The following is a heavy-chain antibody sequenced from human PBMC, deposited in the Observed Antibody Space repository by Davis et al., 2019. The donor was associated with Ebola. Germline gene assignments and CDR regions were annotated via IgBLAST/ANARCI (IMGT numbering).Heavy chain of an antibody. CDR2: IRDSEVT. CDR1: GFTFSAYH. D-gene: IGHD3-22*01. Sequence: PGGSLRLSCAASGFTFSAYHMNWVRQAPGKGLEWVANIRDSEVTYYADSVKGRFTISRDNSKSTLYLQMDSLRAEDTALYYCAKEPSSGYAFGIWGQGTMVTVSS. J-gene: IGHJ3*02. V-gene: IGHV3-23*01. CDR3: AKEPSSGYAFGI.